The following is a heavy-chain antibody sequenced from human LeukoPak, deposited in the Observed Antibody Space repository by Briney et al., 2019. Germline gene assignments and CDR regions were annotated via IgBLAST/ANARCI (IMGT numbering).Heavy chain of an antibody. D-gene: IGHD6-19*01. V-gene: IGHV3-23*01. J-gene: IGHJ4*02. CDR2: ISGSGGST. CDR1: GFTFSSYA. Sequence: PGGSLRLSCAASGFTFSSYAMSWVRQAPGKGLEWVSAISGSGGSTYYADSEKGRFTISRDNSKNTLYLQMNSLRAEDTAVYYCAKGIAVAGTPFDYWGQGTLVTVSS. CDR3: AKGIAVAGTPFDY.